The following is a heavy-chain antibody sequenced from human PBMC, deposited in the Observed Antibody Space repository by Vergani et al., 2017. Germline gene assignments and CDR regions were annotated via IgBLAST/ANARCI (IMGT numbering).Heavy chain of an antibody. CDR2: VNHGGST. CDR1: GGSFSDYY. V-gene: IGHV4-34*01. Sequence: QVQLQEWGAGLLKTSETLSLTCGVSGGSFSDYYWCWIRQAPGMGLEWSGEVNHGGSTNYNPSLKSRASISVDTSKNQFSLQLTSLPAADSALCFCPSIGGAPTRRNPPPDYWGQGILVTVSS. D-gene: IGHD3-16*02. CDR3: PSIGGAPTRRNPPPDY. J-gene: IGHJ4*02.